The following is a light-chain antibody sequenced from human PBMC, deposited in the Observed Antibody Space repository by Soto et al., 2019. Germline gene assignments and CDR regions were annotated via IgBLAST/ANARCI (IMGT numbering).Light chain of an antibody. CDR3: QLRNVWLTIT. CDR1: QSMRTS. Sequence: EVVFTQSPATLSLSPGERATLSCRASQSMRTSLAWYQQKPVQAPRLVIFDASNRANGVPASFGGGGSGTDLTLTVNSLEPEDFAVYYCQLRNVWLTITFGQGTRLEIK. CDR2: DAS. J-gene: IGKJ5*01. V-gene: IGKV3-11*01.